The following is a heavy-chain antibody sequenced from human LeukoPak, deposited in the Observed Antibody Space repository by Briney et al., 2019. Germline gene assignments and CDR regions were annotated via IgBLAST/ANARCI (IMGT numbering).Heavy chain of an antibody. CDR1: GGTFSSYA. CDR3: AKPYRRGGNY. Sequence: SVKVSCKASGGTFSSYAISWVRQAPGHGLEWMGGIIPIFGTANYAQKFQGRVTITADKSTSTAYMELSSLRSEDTAVYYCAKPYRRGGNYWGQGTLVTVSS. D-gene: IGHD3-16*01. CDR2: IIPIFGTA. V-gene: IGHV1-69*06. J-gene: IGHJ4*02.